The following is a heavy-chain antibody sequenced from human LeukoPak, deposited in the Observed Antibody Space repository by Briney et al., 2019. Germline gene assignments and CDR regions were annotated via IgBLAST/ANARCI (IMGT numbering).Heavy chain of an antibody. CDR2: IKQDGSEK. V-gene: IGHV3-7*05. Sequence: GGSLRLSCAASGFTFSSYWMSWVRQAPGKGLEWVASIKQDGSEKYYVDAVKGRFTISNDNAKNSLFLQMNSLRAEDTAVYYCARVRTLSLDYWGQGTLVTVSS. D-gene: IGHD2/OR15-2a*01. CDR3: ARVRTLSLDY. CDR1: GFTFSSYW. J-gene: IGHJ4*02.